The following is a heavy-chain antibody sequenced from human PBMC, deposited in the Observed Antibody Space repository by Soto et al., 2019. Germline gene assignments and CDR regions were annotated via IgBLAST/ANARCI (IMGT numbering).Heavy chain of an antibody. Sequence: ASVNVSCKASGYTFTSHNISWVRQAPGEGLEWMGWISPYIGNTDYAQNLQGRVTMTTDKLTSTAYMELRSLRSDDAAVYYCARDKQERLFYFYYGLEVWGKGNTVNVSS. CDR1: GYTFTSHN. CDR2: ISPYIGNT. D-gene: IGHD1-1*01. J-gene: IGHJ6*04. CDR3: ARDKQERLFYFYYGLEV. V-gene: IGHV1-18*04.